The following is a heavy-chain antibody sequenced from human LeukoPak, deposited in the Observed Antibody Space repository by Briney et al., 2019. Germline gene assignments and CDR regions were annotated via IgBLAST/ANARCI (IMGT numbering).Heavy chain of an antibody. J-gene: IGHJ4*02. Sequence: GGSLRLSCAVCGFTFSDYYMSWLRQAPGRGLEWVSYISSSSTYTKYADSVKGRVTISRDNAKNSLYLQMNSLRAEDTAVYYCALHSSSWTIDYWGQGTLVTVSS. CDR3: ALHSSSWTIDY. CDR2: ISSSSTYT. D-gene: IGHD6-13*01. CDR1: GFTFSDYY. V-gene: IGHV3-11*06.